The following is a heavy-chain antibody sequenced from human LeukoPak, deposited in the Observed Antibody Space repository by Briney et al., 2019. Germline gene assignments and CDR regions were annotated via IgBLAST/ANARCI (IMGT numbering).Heavy chain of an antibody. V-gene: IGHV1-8*01. CDR3: ARGLGDYSTSWFPVSAY. Sequence: GASVKVSCKSSGYTFTTYDISWVRQATGQGLDWMGWMNPNSGNTGYAQKFQGRVTMTRNTSISTAYMELSSLRSEDTAVYYCARGLGDYSTSWFPVSAYWGQGTLVTVSS. CDR1: GYTFTTYD. J-gene: IGHJ4*02. CDR2: MNPNSGNT. D-gene: IGHD6-13*01.